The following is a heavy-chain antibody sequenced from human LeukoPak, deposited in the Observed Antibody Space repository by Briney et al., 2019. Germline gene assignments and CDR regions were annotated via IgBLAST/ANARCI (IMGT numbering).Heavy chain of an antibody. D-gene: IGHD2-15*01. Sequence: GGSLRLSCAASGFTFSSYAMSWVRQAPGKGLEWVSTIGGSGGTYYADSVKGRFTISRDNSKNTLYLQMNSPRAEDTAVYFCAKDTYCSGGSCYGVDYWGQGTLVTVSS. CDR1: GFTFSSYA. V-gene: IGHV3-23*01. CDR3: AKDTYCSGGSCYGVDY. CDR2: IGGSGGT. J-gene: IGHJ4*02.